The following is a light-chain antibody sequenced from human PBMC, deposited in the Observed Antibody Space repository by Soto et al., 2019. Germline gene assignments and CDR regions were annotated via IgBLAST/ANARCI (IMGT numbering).Light chain of an antibody. CDR1: QSVSSY. J-gene: IGKJ1*01. CDR2: AAS. Sequence: EIVLTQSPATLSLSPVERATLSCMASQSVSSYLAWYQQKPGQAPRLLIYAASSRATGIPDRFSGSGSGTDFTLTISRLEPEDFAVYYCQQYGSSPVTFGQGTKVDIK. CDR3: QQYGSSPVT. V-gene: IGKV3-20*01.